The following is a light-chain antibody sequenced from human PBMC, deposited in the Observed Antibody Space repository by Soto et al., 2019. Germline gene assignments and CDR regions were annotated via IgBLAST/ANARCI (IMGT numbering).Light chain of an antibody. CDR1: QSVTDGN. J-gene: IGKJ2*01. CDR3: QQYGSSPAT. Sequence: ETVLTQSPGTLSLSSGERATLSCRASQSVTDGNLAWYQLKPGQAPRLLIYSASTRATGIPDRFIGSGSEAHFTLTVSRLEPEDFAVYYCQQYGSSPATFGQGTRLEIK. V-gene: IGKV3-20*01. CDR2: SAS.